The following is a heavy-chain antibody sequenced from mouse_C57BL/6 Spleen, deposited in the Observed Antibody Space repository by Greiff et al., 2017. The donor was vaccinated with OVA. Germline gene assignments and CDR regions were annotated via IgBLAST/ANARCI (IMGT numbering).Heavy chain of an antibody. CDR3: ARSGGVFYYFDY. CDR2: IYPGSGST. CDR1: GYTFTSYW. V-gene: IGHV1-55*01. J-gene: IGHJ2*01. D-gene: IGHD3-1*01. Sequence: QVQLKQPGAELVKPGASVKMSCKASGYTFTSYWITWVKQRPGQGLEWIGDIYPGSGSTNYNEKFKSKATLTVDTSSSTAYMQLSSLTSEDSAVYYCARSGGVFYYFDYWGQGTTLTVSS.